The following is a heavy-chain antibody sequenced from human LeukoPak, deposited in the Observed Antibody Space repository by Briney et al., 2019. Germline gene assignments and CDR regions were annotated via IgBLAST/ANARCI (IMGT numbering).Heavy chain of an antibody. D-gene: IGHD2-2*01. J-gene: IGHJ4*02. CDR1: GGSISSYY. CDR3: ARGGGVVVPAADY. V-gene: IGHV4-59*01. CDR2: IYYSGST. Sequence: SETLSLTCTVSGGSISSYYWSWIRQPPGKGLEWIGYIYYSGSTNYNPSLKSRVTISVDTSKNQFSLKLSSVTAADTAVYYCARGGGVVVPAADYWGQGTLVTVSS.